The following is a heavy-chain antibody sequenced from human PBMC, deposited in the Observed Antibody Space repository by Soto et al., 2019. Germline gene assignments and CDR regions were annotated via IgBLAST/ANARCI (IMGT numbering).Heavy chain of an antibody. D-gene: IGHD3-22*01. CDR3: ARDRRAYYYDSSGPIEDAFDI. Sequence: SETLTLTCTVSGGSISSGGYYWSWIRQHPGKGLEWIGYIYYSGSTYYNPSLKSRVTISVDTSKNQFSLKLSSVTAADTAVYYCARDRRAYYYDSSGPIEDAFDIWGQGTMVTVSS. J-gene: IGHJ3*02. CDR2: IYYSGST. CDR1: GGSISSGGYY. V-gene: IGHV4-31*03.